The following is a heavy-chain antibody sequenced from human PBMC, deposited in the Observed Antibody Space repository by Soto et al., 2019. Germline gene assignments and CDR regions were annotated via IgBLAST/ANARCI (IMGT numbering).Heavy chain of an antibody. V-gene: IGHV1-18*01. CDR1: GYTFSGNG. J-gene: IGHJ4*02. CDR3: ARARYSSGWFHPLDY. Sequence: ASVKVSCKPSGYTFSGNGITWVRQAPGQGLEWMGWIGVYNGNTQYAQKFQGRLTMTTDTSTSTAYMELSSLRSEDTAVYYCARARYSSGWFHPLDYWGQGTLVTVSS. CDR2: IGVYNGNT. D-gene: IGHD6-19*01.